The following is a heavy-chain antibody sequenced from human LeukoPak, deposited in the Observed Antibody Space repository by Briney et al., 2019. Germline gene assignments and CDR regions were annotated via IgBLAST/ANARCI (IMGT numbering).Heavy chain of an antibody. CDR3: ARHFRGRSYGFVY. D-gene: IGHD5-18*01. V-gene: IGHV4-59*08. CDR2: IYYSGST. J-gene: IGHJ4*02. CDR1: GGSISSYY. Sequence: SETLSLTCTVSGGSISSYYWSWIRQPPGKGLEWIGYIYYSGSTNCNPSLKSRVTISVDTSKNQFSLKLSSVTAADTAVYYCARHFRGRSYGFVYWGQGTLVTVSS.